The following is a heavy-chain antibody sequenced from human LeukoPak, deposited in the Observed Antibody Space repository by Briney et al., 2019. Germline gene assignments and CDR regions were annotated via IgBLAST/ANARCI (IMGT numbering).Heavy chain of an antibody. D-gene: IGHD3-22*01. V-gene: IGHV3-7*02. CDR1: GLTFRSYC. J-gene: IGHJ5*02. CDR3: ASFRYYDSSGYYLAALDP. CDR2: IHQDGTEK. Sequence: PGGSLRLSCAASGLTFRSYCMTWVRQAPGKGLQWVANIHQDGTEKHYVDSVKGRFTISRDNAKNSLYLQMNSLRAEDTAVYYCASFRYYDSSGYYLAALDPWGQGTLVTVSS.